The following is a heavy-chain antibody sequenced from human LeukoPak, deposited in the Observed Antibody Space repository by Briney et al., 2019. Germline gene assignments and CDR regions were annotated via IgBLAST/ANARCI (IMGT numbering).Heavy chain of an antibody. D-gene: IGHD2-2*01. CDR2: ISSSSSTI. CDR3: ARDGYCSSTSCYPLSNYYYGMDV. J-gene: IGHJ6*02. Sequence: GGSLRLSCAASGFTFSSYSMNWVRQAPGKGLEWVSYISSSSSTIYYADSVEGRFTISRDNAKNSLYLQMNSLGAEDTAVYYCARDGYCSSTSCYPLSNYYYGMDVWGQGTTVTVSS. CDR1: GFTFSSYS. V-gene: IGHV3-48*01.